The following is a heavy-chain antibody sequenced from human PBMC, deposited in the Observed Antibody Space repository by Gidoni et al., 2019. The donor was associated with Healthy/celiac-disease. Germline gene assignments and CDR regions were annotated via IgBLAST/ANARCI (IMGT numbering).Heavy chain of an antibody. D-gene: IGHD5-12*01. J-gene: IGHJ4*02. CDR2: SSWNSGSI. CDR3: AKDIGDSGYDSIFDY. CDR1: GFTFDDYA. V-gene: IGHV3-9*01. Sequence: EVQLVESGGGLVQPGRSLRLSCAASGFTFDDYAMHWVRQAPGMGLVWVSGSSWNSGSIGYADSVKGRFTISRDNAKNSLYLQMNSLRAEDTALYYCAKDIGDSGYDSIFDYWGQGTLVTVSS.